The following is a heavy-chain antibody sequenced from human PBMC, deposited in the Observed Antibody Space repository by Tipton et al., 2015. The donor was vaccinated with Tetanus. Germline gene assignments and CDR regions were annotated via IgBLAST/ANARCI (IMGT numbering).Heavy chain of an antibody. CDR1: GYTFTSYD. V-gene: IGHV1-18*01. Sequence: QLVQSGAEVKKPGASVKVSCKASGYTFTSYDINWVRQATGQGLEWMGWIIPIFGTANYAQKLQGRVTMTTDTSTSTAYMELRSLRSDDTAVYYCARVGYDSSGYYYFDYWGQGTLVTVSS. D-gene: IGHD3-22*01. CDR3: ARVGYDSSGYYYFDY. CDR2: IIPIFGTA. J-gene: IGHJ4*02.